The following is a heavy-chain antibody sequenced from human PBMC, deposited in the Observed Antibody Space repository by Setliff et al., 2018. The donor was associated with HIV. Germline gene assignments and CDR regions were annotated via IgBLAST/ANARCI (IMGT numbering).Heavy chain of an antibody. Sequence: SETLSLTCAVSGYSISSGYYWGWIRQPPGKGLEWIGSIYHSGSTYYNPSLKSRVTISVDTSKNQFSLKLSSVTAADTAVYYCARDKGRDGYNFYAFDIWGQGTMVTVSS. D-gene: IGHD5-12*01. V-gene: IGHV4-38-2*02. CDR1: GYSISSGYY. CDR3: ARDKGRDGYNFYAFDI. J-gene: IGHJ3*02. CDR2: IYHSGST.